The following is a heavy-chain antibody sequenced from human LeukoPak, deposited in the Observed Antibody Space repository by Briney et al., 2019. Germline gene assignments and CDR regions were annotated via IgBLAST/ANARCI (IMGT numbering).Heavy chain of an antibody. Sequence: GGSLRLSCAASGFTFSSYGMHWVRQAPGKGLEWVAFIWYDGSNKYYADSVKGRFTISRDNSKNTLYLQMNSLGAEDTAIYYCAKGGHYYYDSSGYWGQGALVTVSS. D-gene: IGHD3-22*01. CDR3: AKGGHYYYDSSGY. V-gene: IGHV3-30*02. CDR1: GFTFSSYG. CDR2: IWYDGSNK. J-gene: IGHJ4*02.